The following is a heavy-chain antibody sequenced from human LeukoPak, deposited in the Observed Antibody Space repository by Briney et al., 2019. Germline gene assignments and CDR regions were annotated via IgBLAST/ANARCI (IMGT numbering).Heavy chain of an antibody. CDR3: GRWGIEAAIDY. J-gene: IGHJ4*02. D-gene: IGHD2-2*01. Sequence: GGSLRLSCATSGFTFSPYWMNWVRQAPGKGLEWVANVNPDGSETYYLDPVKGRFTISRDNVKNSLYLLMNSLRAEDTAVYYCGRWGIEAAIDYWGQGTLVTVSS. CDR2: VNPDGSET. CDR1: GFTFSPYW. V-gene: IGHV3-7*01.